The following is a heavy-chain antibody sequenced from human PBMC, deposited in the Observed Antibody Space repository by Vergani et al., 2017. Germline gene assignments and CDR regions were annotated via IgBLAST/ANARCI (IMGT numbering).Heavy chain of an antibody. CDR2: IWYDGSNK. Sequence: QVQLVESGGGVVQPGRSLRLSCAASGFTFSSYGMHWVRQAPGKGLEWVAVIWYDGSNKYYADSVKGRFTISRDNSKNTLYLQMNSLRAEDTAVYYCARDPIGYCSGGSCEGDAFDIWGQGTMVTVSS. V-gene: IGHV3-33*01. D-gene: IGHD2-15*01. CDR3: ARDPIGYCSGGSCEGDAFDI. J-gene: IGHJ3*02. CDR1: GFTFSSYG.